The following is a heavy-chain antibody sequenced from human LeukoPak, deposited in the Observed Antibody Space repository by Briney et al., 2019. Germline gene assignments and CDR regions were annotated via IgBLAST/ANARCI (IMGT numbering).Heavy chain of an antibody. J-gene: IGHJ4*02. CDR2: ISSSSSYI. D-gene: IGHD3-3*01. V-gene: IGHV3-21*01. CDR1: GFTFSSYS. CDR3: ARDGLLEWHY. Sequence: GGSLRLSCAASGFTFSSYSMNWVRQAPGKGLEWVSSISSSSSYIYYADSVKGRFTISRDNAKNSLYLQMNSLRAEDTTVYYCARDGLLEWHYWGQGTLVTVSS.